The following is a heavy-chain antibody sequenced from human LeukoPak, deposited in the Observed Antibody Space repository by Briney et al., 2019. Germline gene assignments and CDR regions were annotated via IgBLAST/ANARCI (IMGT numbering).Heavy chain of an antibody. Sequence: GASVKVSCKASGYTFTGYYMHWVRQAPGQGLEWMGWINPNSGGTNYAQKFQGRVTMTRDTSISTAYMELSRLRSDDTAVYYCARDLHNKVPGEHIGWGQGTLVTVSS. CDR3: ARDLHNKVPGEHIG. CDR1: GYTFTGYY. J-gene: IGHJ4*02. D-gene: IGHD1/OR15-1a*01. CDR2: INPNSGGT. V-gene: IGHV1-2*02.